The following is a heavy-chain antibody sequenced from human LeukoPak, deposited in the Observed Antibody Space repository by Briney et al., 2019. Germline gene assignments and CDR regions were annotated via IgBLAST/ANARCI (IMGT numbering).Heavy chain of an antibody. CDR3: AKGGGFDWLNYYYMDV. CDR1: GFAFNNHL. D-gene: IGHD3-9*01. CDR2: ITGNGGST. Sequence: GGSLRLSCETSGFAFNNHLMHWVRQAPGKGLEYVAAITGNGGSTSYATSVKGRFTVSRDNSKNTLYLQMSSRRAEDTAVYYCAKGGGFDWLNYYYMDVWGKGTTVIISS. V-gene: IGHV3-64*01. J-gene: IGHJ6*03.